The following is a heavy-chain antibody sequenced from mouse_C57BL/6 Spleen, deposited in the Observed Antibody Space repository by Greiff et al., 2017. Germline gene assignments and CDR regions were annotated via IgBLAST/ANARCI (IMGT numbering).Heavy chain of an antibody. CDR1: GYAFTNYL. Sequence: VKLQQSGAELVRPGTSVKVSCKASGYAFTNYLIEWVKQRPGQGLEWIGVINPGSGGTNYNEKFKGKATLTADKSSSTAYMQLSSLTSEDSAVYFCARDSNYWYFDVWGTGTTVTVSS. D-gene: IGHD2-5*01. CDR3: ARDSNYWYFDV. CDR2: INPGSGGT. V-gene: IGHV1-54*01. J-gene: IGHJ1*03.